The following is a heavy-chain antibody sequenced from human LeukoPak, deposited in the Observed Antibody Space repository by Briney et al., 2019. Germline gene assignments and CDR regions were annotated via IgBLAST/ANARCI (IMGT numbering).Heavy chain of an antibody. CDR1: RFTFSNYA. V-gene: IGHV3-30-3*01. CDR2: VSFDGDNE. D-gene: IGHD1-14*01. Sequence: PGGSLRLSCAASRFTFSNYAVHWVRQAPGKGLEWVAVVSFDGDNEHYADSVKGRFTISRDNSKNTLYLQMDSLRTEDTAVYHCTRDRFWSRGFRSGGPLHYFDCWGQGTQVTVSS. CDR3: TRDRFWSRGFRSGGPLHYFDC. J-gene: IGHJ4*02.